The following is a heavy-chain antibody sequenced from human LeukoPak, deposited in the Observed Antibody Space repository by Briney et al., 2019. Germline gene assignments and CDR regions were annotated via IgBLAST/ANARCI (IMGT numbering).Heavy chain of an antibody. J-gene: IGHJ4*02. CDR2: IKQDGSEK. D-gene: IGHD1-1*01. CDR1: GFTFSSYW. V-gene: IGHV3-7*01. CDR3: ARDRARNGYAFDY. Sequence: GGSLRLSCAASGFTFSSYWMSWVRQAPGKGLEWVANIKQDGSEKYYVDSVKGRFTISRDNAKNSLYLQMNSLRAEDTAVYYCARDRARNGYAFDYWGQGTLVTVSS.